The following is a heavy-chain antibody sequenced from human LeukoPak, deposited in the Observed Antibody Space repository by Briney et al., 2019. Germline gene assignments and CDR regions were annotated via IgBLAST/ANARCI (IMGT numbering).Heavy chain of an antibody. CDR1: GFTFSSYS. CDR2: ISSSSSYI. Sequence: PGGSLRLSCAASGFTFSSYSRNWVRQAAGKGLEWVSSISSSSSYIYYADSVKGRFTISRDNAKNSLYLQMSSLRAEDTAVYYCAREASIAAHDYWGQGTLVTVSS. J-gene: IGHJ4*02. D-gene: IGHD6-6*01. CDR3: AREASIAAHDY. V-gene: IGHV3-21*01.